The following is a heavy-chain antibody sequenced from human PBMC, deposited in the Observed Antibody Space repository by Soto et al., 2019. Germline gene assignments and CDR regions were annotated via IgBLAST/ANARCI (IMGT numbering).Heavy chain of an antibody. CDR3: ASANSSGWYHDAFDI. CDR2: ISYDGSNK. Sequence: GGSLRLSCAASGFTFSSYGMHWVRQAPGKGLEWVAVISYDGSNKYYADSVKGRFTISRDNSKNTLYLQMNSLRSDDTAVYYCASANSSGWYHDAFDIRGQGTMVTVSS. V-gene: IGHV3-30*03. D-gene: IGHD6-19*01. J-gene: IGHJ3*02. CDR1: GFTFSSYG.